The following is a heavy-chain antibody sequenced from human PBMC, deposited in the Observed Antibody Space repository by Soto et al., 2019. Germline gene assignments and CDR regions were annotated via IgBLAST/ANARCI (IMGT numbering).Heavy chain of an antibody. Sequence: EVQLLESGGGLVQPGGSLRLSCAASGFTFSSYAMSWVRRAPGKGLEWVSAISGSGGSTYYADSVKGRFTISRDNSKNTLYLQMNSLRAEDTAVYYCAKRTYYYDSSGYQDWGQGTLVTVSS. CDR2: ISGSGGST. CDR3: AKRTYYYDSSGYQD. V-gene: IGHV3-23*01. D-gene: IGHD3-22*01. J-gene: IGHJ4*02. CDR1: GFTFSSYA.